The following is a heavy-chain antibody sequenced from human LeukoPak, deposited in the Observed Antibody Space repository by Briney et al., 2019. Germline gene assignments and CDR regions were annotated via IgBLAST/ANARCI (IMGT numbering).Heavy chain of an antibody. J-gene: IGHJ4*02. V-gene: IGHV3-30-3*01. Sequence: GRSLRLSCAASGLTFSSYAMHWVRQAPGKGLEWVAVISYDGSNKYYADSVKGRFTISRDNSKNTLYLQMNSLRAEDTAVYYCARDNYFDYWGQGTLVTVSS. CDR2: ISYDGSNK. CDR3: ARDNYFDY. CDR1: GLTFSSYA.